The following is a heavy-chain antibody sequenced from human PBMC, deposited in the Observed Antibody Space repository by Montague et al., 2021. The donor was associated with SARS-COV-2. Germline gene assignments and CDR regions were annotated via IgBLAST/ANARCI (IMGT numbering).Heavy chain of an antibody. D-gene: IGHD1-1*01. J-gene: IGHJ4*02. CDR1: AGSISSHY. CDR2: VHYTGST. CDR3: ARAQNTCFIANCVNYFDV. V-gene: IGHV4-59*11. Sequence: SETLSLTCTVSAGSISSHYWSWIRQPPGKGLEWIGYVHYTGSTKYNPSLKTRVSLSLDTPKNHFSLHLSSVTAADTAIYFCARAQNTCFIANCVNYFDVWGLGALVTVSS.